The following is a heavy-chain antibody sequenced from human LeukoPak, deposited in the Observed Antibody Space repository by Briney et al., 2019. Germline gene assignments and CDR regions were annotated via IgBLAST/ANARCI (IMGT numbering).Heavy chain of an antibody. J-gene: IGHJ5*02. CDR3: APRGDIEHSYVYGKWFDP. CDR1: GGSFSAYY. V-gene: IGHV4-34*01. D-gene: IGHD5-18*01. Sequence: SQTLSLTCAVYGGSFSAYYWTWIRQPPGKGLEWIGEININGSSNYNSSLRSRVTISVDTSYKQFSLRLSSVTAADTAVYYCAPRGDIEHSYVYGKWFDPWGQGTRVTVSS. CDR2: ININGSS.